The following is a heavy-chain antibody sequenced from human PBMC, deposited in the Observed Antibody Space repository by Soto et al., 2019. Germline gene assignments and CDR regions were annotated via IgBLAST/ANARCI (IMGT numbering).Heavy chain of an antibody. D-gene: IGHD4-17*01. CDR3: AKDPNPYGGNSGFDY. Sequence: EVQLVESGGGLVQPGRSLRLSCAASGFTFDDYAMHWVRQAPGKGLEWVSGISWNSGSIGYADSVKGRFTISRDNAKNSLYLQMNSLRAEETALYYCAKDPNPYGGNSGFDYWGQGTLVTVSS. CDR1: GFTFDDYA. V-gene: IGHV3-9*01. J-gene: IGHJ4*02. CDR2: ISWNSGSI.